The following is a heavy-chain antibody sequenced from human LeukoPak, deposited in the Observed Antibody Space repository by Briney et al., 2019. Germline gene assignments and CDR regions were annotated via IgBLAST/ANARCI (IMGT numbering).Heavy chain of an antibody. D-gene: IGHD1-7*01. CDR1: GFTFSSYD. CDR2: ISYDGSNK. CDR3: ARASGWNYALDD. Sequence: PGGSLRLSCTASGFTFSSYDMHWVRQAPGKGLEWVAVISYDGSNKYYAASVKGRFTISRDNSKNTLYLQMNSLRAENTAGYYCARASGWNYALDDGGQGTLVTVSS. J-gene: IGHJ4*02. V-gene: IGHV3-30*01.